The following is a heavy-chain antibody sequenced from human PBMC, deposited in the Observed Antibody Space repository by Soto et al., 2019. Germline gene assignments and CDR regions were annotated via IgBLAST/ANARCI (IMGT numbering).Heavy chain of an antibody. CDR2: IYHSGSA. Sequence: SETLSLTCAVSGGSISSGGYSWTWIRQPPGKGLEWIGYIYHSGSAYYNPSLKSRVTISVDRSKNQFSLKLSSVTAADTAVYYCARAHYGDYGYGMDVWGQGTTVTVSS. D-gene: IGHD4-17*01. V-gene: IGHV4-30-2*01. CDR3: ARAHYGDYGYGMDV. J-gene: IGHJ6*02. CDR1: GGSISSGGYS.